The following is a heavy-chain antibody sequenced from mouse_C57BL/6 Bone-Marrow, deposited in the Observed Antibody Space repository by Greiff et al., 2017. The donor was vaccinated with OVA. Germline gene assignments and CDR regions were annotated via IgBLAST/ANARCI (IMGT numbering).Heavy chain of an antibody. CDR1: GYTFTSYG. Sequence: QVQFRQSGAELARPGASVKLSCKASGYTFTSYGISWVKQRTGQGLEWIGEIYPRSGNTYYNEKFKGKATLTADKSSSTAYMELRSLTSEDSAVYFCARYTYYPDAMDYWGQGTSVTVSS. V-gene: IGHV1-81*01. CDR3: ARYTYYPDAMDY. CDR2: IYPRSGNT. J-gene: IGHJ4*01. D-gene: IGHD1-1*02.